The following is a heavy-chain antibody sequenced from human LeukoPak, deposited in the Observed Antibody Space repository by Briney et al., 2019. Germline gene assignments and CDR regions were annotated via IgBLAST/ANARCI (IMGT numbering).Heavy chain of an antibody. V-gene: IGHV4-61*05. CDR3: ARHDSKRLTYYDFWSGPPGDYYYGMDV. Sequence: SETLSLTCTVSGGSIRSSSYYWSWIRQPPGKGLEWIGYIYYSGSTNYNPSLKSRVTISVDTSKNQFSLKLSSVTAADTAVYYCARHDSKRLTYYDFWSGPPGDYYYGMDVWGQGTTVTVSS. CDR1: GGSIRSSSYY. D-gene: IGHD3-3*01. J-gene: IGHJ6*02. CDR2: IYYSGST.